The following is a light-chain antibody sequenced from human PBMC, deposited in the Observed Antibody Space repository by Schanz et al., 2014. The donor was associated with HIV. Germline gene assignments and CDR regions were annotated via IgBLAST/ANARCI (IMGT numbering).Light chain of an antibody. CDR3: SSHAGSDNFGI. CDR1: SGDVGRYDY. CDR2: DVT. J-gene: IGLJ2*01. V-gene: IGLV2-14*03. Sequence: QSALTQPASVSGSLGQSITISCTGTSGDVGRYDYVSWYQQHPGQAPKLLIYDVTYRPSGISNRFSGSKSGYTASLTISGLQAEDEADYYCSSHAGSDNFGIFGGGTKLTVL.